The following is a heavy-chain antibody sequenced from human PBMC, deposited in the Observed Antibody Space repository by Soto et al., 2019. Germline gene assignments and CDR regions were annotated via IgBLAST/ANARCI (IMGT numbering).Heavy chain of an antibody. V-gene: IGHV3-30*18. CDR1: GFTFSDYG. J-gene: IGHJ4*02. Sequence: GGSLRLSCAASGFTFSDYGMHWVRQAPGKGLEWVAIISYDGSNTYYADSVKGRFTISRDNSKNTLYLQMNSLRAEDTSVYYCAKEGGLSGSYYISSSYYFDYWGQGT. CDR2: ISYDGSNT. CDR3: AKEGGLSGSYYISSSYYFDY. D-gene: IGHD1-26*01.